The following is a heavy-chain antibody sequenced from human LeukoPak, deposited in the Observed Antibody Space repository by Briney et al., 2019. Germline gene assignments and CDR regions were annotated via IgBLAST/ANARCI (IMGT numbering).Heavy chain of an antibody. CDR1: GGSFSGYY. Sequence: SETLSLTCAVYGGSFSGYYWSWIRQPPGKGLEWIGEINHSGSTNYNPSLKSRVTISVDTSKNQFSLKLSSVTAADTAVYYCARGSPILPGARRVNWYFDLWGRGTLVTVSS. CDR2: INHSGST. V-gene: IGHV4-34*01. J-gene: IGHJ2*01. CDR3: ARGSPILPGARRVNWYFDL. D-gene: IGHD3-10*01.